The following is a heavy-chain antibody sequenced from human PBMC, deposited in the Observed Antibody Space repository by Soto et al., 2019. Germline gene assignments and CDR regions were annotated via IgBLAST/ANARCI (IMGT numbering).Heavy chain of an antibody. CDR3: AKQGIEVAGTDYFDY. V-gene: IGHV3-7*01. D-gene: IGHD6-19*01. Sequence: LRLSCAASGFSFSSFWMSWARQAPGKGLEWVANIKQDGRETFYVDSVEGRFTISRDNAQRSLYLQMNSLRADDTAVYYCAKQGIEVAGTDYFDYWGQGALVTVSS. CDR2: IKQDGRET. CDR1: GFSFSSFW. J-gene: IGHJ4*02.